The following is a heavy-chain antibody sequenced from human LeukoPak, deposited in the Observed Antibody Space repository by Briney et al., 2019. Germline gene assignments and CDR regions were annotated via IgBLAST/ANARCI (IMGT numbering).Heavy chain of an antibody. CDR2: LSASGST. D-gene: IGHD2-21*02. CDR1: PDSVTGYF. CDR3: ARGGGDYVGWFDP. J-gene: IGHJ5*02. Sequence: PSETLSLTCNIPPDSVTGYFWSWIRHPAGKRPEWIGRLSASGSTKSTPSLQSRLTMSLDKSKRQFSLNLMSVTAADTAIYYCARGGGDYVGWFDPWGQGTLVIVSS. V-gene: IGHV4-4*07.